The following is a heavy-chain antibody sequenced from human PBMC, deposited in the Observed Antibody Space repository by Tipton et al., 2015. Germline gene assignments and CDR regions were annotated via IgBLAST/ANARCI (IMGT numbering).Heavy chain of an antibody. J-gene: IGHJ6*02. V-gene: IGHV1-46*01. CDR1: GYTFTNYY. D-gene: IGHD3/OR15-3a*01. Sequence: QVQLVQSGAEVKKPGASVKVSCKASGYTFTNYYMHWVRQAPGQGLEWMAIINPSGGSTSYAQKFQGRVTMTRDTSTSTVYMELSSLRSEDTAVYYCATHLGGRYSVGLVSGTTKFYSGMDIWGQGTTVTVSS. CDR3: ATHLGGRYSVGLVSGTTKFYSGMDI. CDR2: INPSGGST.